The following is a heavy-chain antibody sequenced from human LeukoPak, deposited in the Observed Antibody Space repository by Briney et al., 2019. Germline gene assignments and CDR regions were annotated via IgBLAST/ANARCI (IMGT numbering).Heavy chain of an antibody. CDR1: GGSISSYY. D-gene: IGHD6-19*01. Sequence: PSETLSLTCTVSGGSISSYYWSWIRQPAGKGLEWIGRIYSSGTTNYNPSLKSRVTMSVDTSKNQFSLKLSSVTAADTAVYYCARGRRIAVAGTRPVGSLSRYFDLWGRGTLVTVSS. J-gene: IGHJ2*01. V-gene: IGHV4-4*07. CDR3: ARGRRIAVAGTRPVGSLSRYFDL. CDR2: IYSSGTT.